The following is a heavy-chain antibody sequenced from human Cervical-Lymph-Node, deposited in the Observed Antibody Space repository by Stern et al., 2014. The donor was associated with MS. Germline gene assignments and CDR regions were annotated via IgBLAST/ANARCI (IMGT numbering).Heavy chain of an antibody. V-gene: IGHV3-30*04. Sequence: QLVQSGGGVVQPGKSLRLSCAASGFTFSSFAMHWVRQAPGKGLEWVAVISYDERHKYYADSVKGRFTISRDNSNNTVYVQMDRLRAEDTAVYYCAGGGPGDYYYTTVWTSGAKGPRSPSP. CDR3: AGGGPGDYYYTTVWTS. CDR2: ISYDERHK. D-gene: IGHD3-16*01. J-gene: IGHJ6*02. CDR1: GFTFSSFA.